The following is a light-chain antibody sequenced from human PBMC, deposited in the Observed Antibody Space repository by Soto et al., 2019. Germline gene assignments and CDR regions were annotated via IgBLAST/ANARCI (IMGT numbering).Light chain of an antibody. V-gene: IGKV3-20*01. CDR2: GAS. CDR3: QYYGNSPLT. Sequence: EIVLTQSPGTLSLSPGERATLSCRASQSVSSSNLAWYQQKPGQAPRLLIYGASTRATGIPARFSGSGSGTEFTLTISSLQSEDVAVYYCQYYGNSPLTFGQGTKVDIK. J-gene: IGKJ1*01. CDR1: QSVSSSN.